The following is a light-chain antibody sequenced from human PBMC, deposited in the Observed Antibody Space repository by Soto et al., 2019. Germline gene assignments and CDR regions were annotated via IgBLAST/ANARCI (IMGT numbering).Light chain of an antibody. Sequence: QSALTKPAPVSGYPGQSITISCTGNSSDVGSYHYVSWYQQHPGKAPKLMIYEVNNRPSGVSNRFSGSKSGNTASLTNSGLQAEDEANEYCSSYTSIGTRVFGGGTQLTVL. J-gene: IGLJ3*02. CDR2: EVN. CDR1: SSDVGSYHY. CDR3: SSYTSIGTRV. V-gene: IGLV2-14*01.